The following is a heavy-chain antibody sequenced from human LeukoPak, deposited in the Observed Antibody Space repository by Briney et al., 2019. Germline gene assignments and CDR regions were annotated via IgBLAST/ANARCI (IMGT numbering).Heavy chain of an antibody. CDR2: ISYDGSNK. Sequence: GRSLRLSCAASGFTFSSYGMHWVRQAPGKGLEWVAVISYDGSNKYYADSVKGRFTISRDNSKNTLYLQMNSLRAEDTAVYYCARGGNSGFDYWGQGTLVTVSS. CDR3: ARGGNSGFDY. CDR1: GFTFSSYG. D-gene: IGHD4-23*01. J-gene: IGHJ4*02. V-gene: IGHV3-30*03.